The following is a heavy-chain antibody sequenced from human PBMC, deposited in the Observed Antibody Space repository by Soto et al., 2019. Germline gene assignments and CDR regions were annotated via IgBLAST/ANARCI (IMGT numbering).Heavy chain of an antibody. D-gene: IGHD3-22*01. V-gene: IGHV1-24*01. CDR3: ATDVRGMIVV. CDR1: GYTLRELC. Sequence: ASVKVSRRVSGYTLRELCMQLMRQAAGKGLEWMGCFDPEDGETIYAQKFQGRVTMTEDTSTDTAYMERSSLRSEDTAVYYCATDVRGMIVVWGQGTMVTVS. J-gene: IGHJ4*02. CDR2: FDPEDGET.